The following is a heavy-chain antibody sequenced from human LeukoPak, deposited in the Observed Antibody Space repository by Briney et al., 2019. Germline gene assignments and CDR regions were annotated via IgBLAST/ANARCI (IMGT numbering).Heavy chain of an antibody. CDR1: GSTFGDYA. CDR2: IRSKAYGGTT. V-gene: IGHV3-49*04. Sequence: GGSLRLSCTASGSTFGDYAMSWVRQAPGKGLEWVGFIRSKAYGGTTEYAASVKGRFTISRDDSKSIAYLQMNSLKTEDAAVYYCTRVDTIFGVVFDYWGQGTLVTVSS. D-gene: IGHD3-3*01. CDR3: TRVDTIFGVVFDY. J-gene: IGHJ4*02.